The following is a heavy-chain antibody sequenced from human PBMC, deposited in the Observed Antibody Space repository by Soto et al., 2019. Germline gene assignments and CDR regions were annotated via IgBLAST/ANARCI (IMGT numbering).Heavy chain of an antibody. CDR2: INPKSGST. V-gene: IGHV1-46*01. CDR1: GYTVTSYY. CDR3: ARGMKGAGAFDI. D-gene: IGHD1-26*01. J-gene: IGHJ3*02. Sequence: ASVKVSCKASGYTVTSYYMHWVRQVPGQGLEWMGIINPKSGSTTYAEKFQGRVTMTRDTSTNTVYMELTSLTSGDTAVYYCARGMKGAGAFDIWGQGTMVTVSS.